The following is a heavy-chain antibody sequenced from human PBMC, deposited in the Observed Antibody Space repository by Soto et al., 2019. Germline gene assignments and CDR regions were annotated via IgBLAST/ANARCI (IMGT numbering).Heavy chain of an antibody. D-gene: IGHD3-16*01. V-gene: IGHV5-51*01. CDR2: IYPGDSDT. J-gene: IGHJ4*02. CDR3: VRLEICHGDLDY. CDR1: GYSVTSYL. Sequence: GESLKISCKASGYSVTSYLIGWVRQMLGKGLESMGIIYPGDSDTRYSPSVQVQVTIYAEESVSTAYLQWSSLPTSQSPMSYWVRLEICHGDLDYWGQGTVVTVSS.